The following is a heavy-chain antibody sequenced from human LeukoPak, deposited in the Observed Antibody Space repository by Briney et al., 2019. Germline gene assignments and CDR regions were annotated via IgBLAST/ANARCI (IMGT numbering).Heavy chain of an antibody. Sequence: SETLSLTCTVSGGSISSYYWSWIRQPPGKGLELIGYIYDSGSTNYNPSLKSRVTISVDTSENQLSLKLRSVTAADTAVYYCAREVSGYYSDWGHGTLVTVSS. CDR2: IYDSGST. CDR3: AREVSGYYSD. V-gene: IGHV4-59*01. J-gene: IGHJ4*01. CDR1: GGSISSYY. D-gene: IGHD1-26*01.